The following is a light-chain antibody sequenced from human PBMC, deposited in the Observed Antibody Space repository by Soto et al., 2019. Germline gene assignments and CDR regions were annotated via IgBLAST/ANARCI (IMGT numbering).Light chain of an antibody. CDR3: QHYDGTLYT. J-gene: IGKJ2*01. CDR2: WAS. CDR1: QSVLYSSNNKNY. Sequence: DIVMTQSPDSLAVSLGERATINCKSSQSVLYSSNNKNYLAWYQQKPGQPPKLLIYWASTRESGVPDRFSGSGSGTDFTLTISSLQAEDVAVYYCQHYDGTLYTFGQGTKLEIK. V-gene: IGKV4-1*01.